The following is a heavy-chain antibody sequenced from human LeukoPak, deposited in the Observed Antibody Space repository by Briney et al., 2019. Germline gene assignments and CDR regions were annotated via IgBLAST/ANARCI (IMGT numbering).Heavy chain of an antibody. V-gene: IGHV4-34*01. CDR3: ARHPSWPDYGGTFDY. CDR1: GGSFSGYY. D-gene: IGHD4-17*01. Sequence: SETLSLTCAVYGGSFSGYYWSWIRQPPGKGLEWIGEINHSGSTNYNPSLKSRVTISVDTSKNQFSLKLSSVTAADTAVYYCARHPSWPDYGGTFDYWGQGALVIVSS. J-gene: IGHJ4*02. CDR2: INHSGST.